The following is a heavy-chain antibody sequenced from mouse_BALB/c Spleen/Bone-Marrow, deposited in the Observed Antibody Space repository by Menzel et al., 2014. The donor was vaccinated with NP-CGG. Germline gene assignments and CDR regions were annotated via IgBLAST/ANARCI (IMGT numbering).Heavy chain of an antibody. CDR3: ARHAYYDQTEVSFVY. D-gene: IGHD2-4*01. CDR1: GFSFSNYG. V-gene: IGHV5-9-2*01. Sequence: DVMLVESGGGLVKSGGSLKLSCAASGFSFSNYGMSWVRHTPEKRLEWVATISGDGRYTFYSDSVKGRFTISRDNAKNNLYLQLSSLRSEDTALYYCARHAYYDQTEVSFVYWGQGTLVTVSA. J-gene: IGHJ3*01. CDR2: ISGDGRYT.